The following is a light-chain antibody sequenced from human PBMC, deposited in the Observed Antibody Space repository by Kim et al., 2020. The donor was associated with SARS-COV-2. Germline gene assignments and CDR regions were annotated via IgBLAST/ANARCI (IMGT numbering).Light chain of an antibody. CDR3: QVWDSSSDHVV. J-gene: IGLJ2*01. Sequence: SYELTQPPSVLVAPGKTARITCGGNNIGSKSVHWYQQKPGQAPVLVIYYDSDRPSGIPERFSGSNSGNTATLTISRVEAGDEADYYCQVWDSSSDHVVFGGGTKLTVL. CDR2: YDS. CDR1: NIGSKS. V-gene: IGLV3-21*04.